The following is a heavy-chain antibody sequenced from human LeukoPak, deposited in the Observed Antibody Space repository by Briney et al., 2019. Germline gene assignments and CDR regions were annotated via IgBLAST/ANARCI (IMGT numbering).Heavy chain of an antibody. J-gene: IGHJ4*02. V-gene: IGHV3-33*01. CDR2: IWYDGSNK. CDR3: ARRIAVAGTAFDY. Sequence: GALRLPCTAPGFTFSSYGMHWVRQAPGKGLEWVAVIWYDGSNKYYADSVKGRFTISRDNSKNTLYLQMNSLRAEDTAVYYCARRIAVAGTAFDYWGQGTLVTVSS. D-gene: IGHD6-19*01. CDR1: GFTFSSYG.